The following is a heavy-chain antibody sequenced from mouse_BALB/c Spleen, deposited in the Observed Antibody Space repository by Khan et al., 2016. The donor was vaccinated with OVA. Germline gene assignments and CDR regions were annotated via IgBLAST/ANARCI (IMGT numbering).Heavy chain of an antibody. J-gene: IGHJ2*01. D-gene: IGHD1-1*01. Sequence: EVELVESGGGLVKPGGSLRLSCEASGFTFSSYSMSWVRQTPEKRLEWVATIISGGSYTYYQDSVQGRFTISRDTAKNTLYLQMSSLTSEDTAIYYCTRDRNYYGSSFYCDYWGQGTTLTVSS. V-gene: IGHV5-6-4*01. CDR3: TRDRNYYGSSFYCDY. CDR2: IISGGSYT. CDR1: GFTFSSYS.